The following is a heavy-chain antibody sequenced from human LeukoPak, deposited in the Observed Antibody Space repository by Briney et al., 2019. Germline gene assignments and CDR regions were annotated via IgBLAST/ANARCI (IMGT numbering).Heavy chain of an antibody. CDR3: AKDPTTVITGGVGY. J-gene: IGHJ4*02. V-gene: IGHV3-23*01. CDR2: ITGSGVTA. D-gene: IGHD4-17*01. CDR1: GFTFSTYA. Sequence: GGSLRLSCAASGFTFSTYAMHWVRQAPGKGLEWVSAITGSGVTAYYGDSVKGRFSISRDNSNDTLYLQLNSLRVEDTAVYYCAKDPTTVITGGVGYWGQGTLVTVSS.